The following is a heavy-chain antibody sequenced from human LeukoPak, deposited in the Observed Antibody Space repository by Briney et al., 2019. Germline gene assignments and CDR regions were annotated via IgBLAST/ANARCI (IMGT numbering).Heavy chain of an antibody. CDR3: ARVTRYDDSRTYSYMDV. D-gene: IGHD4-17*01. Sequence: SETLSLTCAVYGGSFSGNYWTLIRQTPGRGLEWIGESSPTGDITGYNPSLKGRATISVDSSKNQFSLKLTSVTAADTAVYFCARVTRYDDSRTYSYMDVWGKGTTVTVSS. J-gene: IGHJ6*03. CDR1: GGSFSGNY. CDR2: SSPTGDIT. V-gene: IGHV4-34*01.